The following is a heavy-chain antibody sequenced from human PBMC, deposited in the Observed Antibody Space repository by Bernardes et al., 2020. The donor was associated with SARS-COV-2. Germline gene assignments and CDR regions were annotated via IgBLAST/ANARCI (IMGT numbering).Heavy chain of an antibody. CDR2: ISSNGGST. V-gene: IGHV3-64*02. CDR3: ARDSNYYDSSGYLDAFDI. CDR1: GFTFSSYA. D-gene: IGHD3-22*01. Sequence: GGSLRLSCAASGFTFSSYAMHWVRQAPGKGLEYVSAISSNGGSTYYADSVKGRFTISRDNSKNTLYLQMGSLRAEDMAVYYCARDSNYYDSSGYLDAFDIWGQGTMVTVSS. J-gene: IGHJ3*02.